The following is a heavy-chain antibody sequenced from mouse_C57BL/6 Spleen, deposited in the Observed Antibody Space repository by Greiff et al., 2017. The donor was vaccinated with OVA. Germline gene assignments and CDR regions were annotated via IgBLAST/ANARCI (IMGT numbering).Heavy chain of an antibody. CDR2: INPSNGGT. J-gene: IGHJ4*01. CDR3: ARRGYDGYRYYAMDY. V-gene: IGHV1-53*01. Sequence: VQLQQPGTELVKPGASVKLSCKASGYTFTSYWMHWVKQRPGQGLEWIGNINPSNGGTNYNEKFKSKATLTVDKSSSTAYKELSSLTSEDTAVYYCARRGYDGYRYYAMDYWGQGTSVTVSS. D-gene: IGHD2-3*01. CDR1: GYTFTSYW.